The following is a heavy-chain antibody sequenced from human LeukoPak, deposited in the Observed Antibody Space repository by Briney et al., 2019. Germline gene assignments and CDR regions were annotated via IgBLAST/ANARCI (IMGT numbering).Heavy chain of an antibody. CDR3: VRDKDLGAVAGTFDY. Sequence: ASVKVSRKASGYSFSNSGVSWVRQAPGQGLEWMGWISAYDGHTKYAQKFQGRVTMTTDTSTSTAYMELTSLTSDDTAVYYCVRDKDLGAVAGTFDYWGQGTLVTVSS. CDR2: ISAYDGHT. V-gene: IGHV1-18*01. J-gene: IGHJ4*02. CDR1: GYSFSNSG. D-gene: IGHD6-19*01.